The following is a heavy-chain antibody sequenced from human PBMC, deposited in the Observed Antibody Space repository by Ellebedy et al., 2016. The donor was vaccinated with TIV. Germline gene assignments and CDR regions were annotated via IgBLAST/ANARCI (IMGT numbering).Heavy chain of an antibody. D-gene: IGHD3-10*01. CDR2: INPSGGST. J-gene: IGHJ6*03. CDR3: ARRSAAGGYMDV. CDR1: GYTFTSYY. Sequence: ASVKVSXXASGYTFTSYYMHWVRQAPGQGLEWMGIINPSGGSTSYAQKFQGRVTMTRDTSTSTVYMELSSLRSEDTAVYYCARRSAAGGYMDVWGKGTTVTVSS. V-gene: IGHV1-46*01.